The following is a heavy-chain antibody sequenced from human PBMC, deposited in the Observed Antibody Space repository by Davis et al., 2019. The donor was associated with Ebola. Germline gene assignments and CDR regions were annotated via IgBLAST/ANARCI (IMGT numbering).Heavy chain of an antibody. D-gene: IGHD6-6*01. J-gene: IGHJ4*02. Sequence: PGGSLRLSCAASGFTFSSYDTHWVRQVTGKGLEWVSAIGTAGATYYPGSVKGRFTISRENAKNSLYLQMNSLRAGDTAVYYCARAHFGRSSFDYWGQGTLVTVSS. CDR2: IGTAGAT. CDR3: ARAHFGRSSFDY. V-gene: IGHV3-13*01. CDR1: GFTFSSYD.